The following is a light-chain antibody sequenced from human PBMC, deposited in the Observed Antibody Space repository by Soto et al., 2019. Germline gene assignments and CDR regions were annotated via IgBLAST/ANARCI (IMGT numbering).Light chain of an antibody. CDR3: QSYDSSLSVLVV. CDR1: SSNIGAGYD. V-gene: IGLV1-40*01. Sequence: QSVLTQPPSVSGAPGQRGTISCSGSSSNIGAGYDVHWYQQLPGTAPKLLIFANSNRPSGVPDRFSASKSGTSASLAITGLQAEDEADYYCQSYDSSLSVLVVFGGGTKLTVL. CDR2: ANS. J-gene: IGLJ2*01.